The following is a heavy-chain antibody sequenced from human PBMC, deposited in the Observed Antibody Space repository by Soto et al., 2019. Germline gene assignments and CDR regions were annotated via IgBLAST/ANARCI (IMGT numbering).Heavy chain of an antibody. Sequence: PGESLKISCEGSGYSFATYWIAWVRQMPGKGLEWMGIIYPADSDTRYSPSFQGQVTISADKSISTAYLQWSSLKASDTAMYYCARQYADTSMGGYYYYGLDVWGQGTTVTVSS. CDR2: IYPADSDT. V-gene: IGHV5-51*01. CDR1: GYSFATYW. D-gene: IGHD5-18*01. J-gene: IGHJ6*02. CDR3: ARQYADTSMGGYYYYGLDV.